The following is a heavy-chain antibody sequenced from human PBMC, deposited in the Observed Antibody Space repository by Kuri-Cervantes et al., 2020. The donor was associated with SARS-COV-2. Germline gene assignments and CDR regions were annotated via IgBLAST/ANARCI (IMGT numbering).Heavy chain of an antibody. CDR1: GFNFSTTD. J-gene: IGHJ4*02. D-gene: IGHD2-21*01. CDR3: AKDRAGVHDF. CDR2: ISSDGKNK. V-gene: IGHV3-30*18. Sequence: GSLRLSCVASGFNFSTTDMHWVRQAPGKGLEWVTFISSDGKNKKCMASGKGRFTISRDDSQNTLHLQMKSLRDEGTAIYYCAKDRAGVHDFWGQGTLVTVSS.